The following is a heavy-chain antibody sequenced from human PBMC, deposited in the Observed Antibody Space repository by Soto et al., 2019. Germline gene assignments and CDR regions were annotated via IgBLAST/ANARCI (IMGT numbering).Heavy chain of an antibody. CDR1: GFTFSSYS. D-gene: IGHD5-18*01. Sequence: PGGSLRLSCAASGFTFSSYSMNWVRQAPGKGLEWVSSISSSSSYIYYADSVKGRFTISRDNAKNSLYLQMNSLRAEDTAVYYCARVLSGDTAMAYYYYYYMDVWGKGTTVTVSS. J-gene: IGHJ6*03. CDR2: ISSSSSYI. CDR3: ARVLSGDTAMAYYYYYYMDV. V-gene: IGHV3-21*01.